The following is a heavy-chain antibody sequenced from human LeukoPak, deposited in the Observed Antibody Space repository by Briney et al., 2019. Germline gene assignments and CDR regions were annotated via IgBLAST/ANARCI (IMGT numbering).Heavy chain of an antibody. D-gene: IGHD2-2*01. J-gene: IGHJ4*02. CDR2: INPNSGGT. CDR3: ARDKGYCSSTSCLVLDY. Sequence: ASVKVSCKASGYTFTGYYMHWVRQAPGQGLEWMGWINPNSGGTNYAQKFQGRFTMTRDTSISTAYMELSRLRSDDTAVYYCARDKGYCSSTSCLVLDYWGQGTLVTVSS. CDR1: GYTFTGYY. V-gene: IGHV1-2*02.